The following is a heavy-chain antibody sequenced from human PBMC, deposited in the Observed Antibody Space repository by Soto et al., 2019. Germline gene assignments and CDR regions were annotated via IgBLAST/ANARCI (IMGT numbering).Heavy chain of an antibody. CDR1: GFTFISYS. J-gene: IGHJ4*02. D-gene: IGHD5-18*01. CDR3: ARDMSGYSYGFDY. Sequence: GGSLRLSCAASGFTFISYSMNLVRQAPGKGLEWVSSISSSSSYIYYADSVKGRFTISRDNAKNSLYLQMNSLRAEDTAVYYCARDMSGYSYGFDYWGQGTLVTVSS. CDR2: ISSSSSYI. V-gene: IGHV3-21*01.